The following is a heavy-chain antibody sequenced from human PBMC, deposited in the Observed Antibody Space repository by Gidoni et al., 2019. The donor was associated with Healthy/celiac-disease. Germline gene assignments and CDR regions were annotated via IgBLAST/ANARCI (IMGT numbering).Heavy chain of an antibody. CDR2: INSKTDGGTT. CDR1: GFTFSNAW. V-gene: IGHV3-15*01. Sequence: EVQLVEYGGGLVKPGGSLRLSCAASGFTFSNAWMSWVRQAPGKVLEWVGRINSKTDGGTTEYAAPVKGRFTISRDDSKNTLYLQMNSLKTEDTAVYYCTTEYSGWLDYWGQGTLVTVSS. J-gene: IGHJ4*02. D-gene: IGHD5-12*01. CDR3: TTEYSGWLDY.